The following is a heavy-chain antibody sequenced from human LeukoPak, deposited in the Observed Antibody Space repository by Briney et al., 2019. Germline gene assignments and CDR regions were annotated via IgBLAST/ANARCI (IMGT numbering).Heavy chain of an antibody. CDR2: MNPNSGNT. CDR1: GYTFTSYD. Sequence: GASVKVSCKASGYTFTSYDINWVRQATGQGLGWMGWMNPNSGNTGYAQKFQGRVTMTRNTSISTAYMELRSLTSDDTALYYCAAGRPYSLLDYWGQGTLVTVSS. CDR3: AAGRPYSLLDY. V-gene: IGHV1-8*01. J-gene: IGHJ4*02. D-gene: IGHD5-18*01.